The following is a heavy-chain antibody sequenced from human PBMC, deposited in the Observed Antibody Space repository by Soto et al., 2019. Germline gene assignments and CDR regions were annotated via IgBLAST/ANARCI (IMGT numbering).Heavy chain of an antibody. D-gene: IGHD3-22*01. V-gene: IGHV4-4*07. CDR1: CASMRNYY. Sequence: ETLYLTCTVSCASMRNYYLSWSLQPAGNGLEWIGRIFGSVETYYNPALKSLIILSVDLSKSQFSLELTPVPAADTAVYFCVREGDYSDNNGYPLFDYWGQGTLVTVSS. CDR2: IFGSVET. CDR3: VREGDYSDNNGYPLFDY. J-gene: IGHJ4*02.